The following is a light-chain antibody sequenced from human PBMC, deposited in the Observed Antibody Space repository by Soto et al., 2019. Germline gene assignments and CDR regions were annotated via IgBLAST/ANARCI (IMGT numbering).Light chain of an antibody. V-gene: IGKV3-20*01. J-gene: IGKJ3*01. CDR1: QSVSSNY. CDR3: QCYGSSTLFT. CDR2: GTS. Sequence: EIVLTHSPGTVSLSPGEIATLSCRSIQSVSSNYLAWYQQKPGQAPRLLIYGTSTRATGIPDRFSGSGSGTDFTITISRLEPEDFAVYYCQCYGSSTLFTFGPGTKVDIK.